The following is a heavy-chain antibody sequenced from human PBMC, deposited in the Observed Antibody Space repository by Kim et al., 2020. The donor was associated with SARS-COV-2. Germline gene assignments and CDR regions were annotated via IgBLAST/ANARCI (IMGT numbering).Heavy chain of an antibody. V-gene: IGHV3-33*01. J-gene: IGHJ1*01. D-gene: IGHD3-22*01. CDR3: ARGVVVVITYFQY. Sequence: YADSVQGRFTISRDNSKNRLYLQRNTLRAEDTAVYCCARGVVVVITYFQYWGPGTLGTVSS.